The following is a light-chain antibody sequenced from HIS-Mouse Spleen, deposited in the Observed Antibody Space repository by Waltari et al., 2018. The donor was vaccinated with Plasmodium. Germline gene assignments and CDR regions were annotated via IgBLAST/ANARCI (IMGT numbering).Light chain of an antibody. CDR1: TSAVGGSNY. CDR3: CSYAGSYTGV. CDR2: DVS. J-gene: IGLJ3*02. Sequence: QSALTQPRSVSGSPGRSVTISFTRPTSAVGGSNYVSWYPQHPGQAPKRMIYDVSKRPSGVPDRFSGSKSGNTAFLTISGLQAEDEADYDCCSYAGSYTGVFGGGTKLTVL. V-gene: IGLV2-11*01.